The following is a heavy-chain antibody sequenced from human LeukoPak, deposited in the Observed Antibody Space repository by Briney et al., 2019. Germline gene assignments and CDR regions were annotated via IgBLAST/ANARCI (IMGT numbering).Heavy chain of an antibody. D-gene: IGHD6-13*01. J-gene: IGHJ4*02. CDR2: IYHSGST. CDR3: ARYKQQLVGRTHFDY. V-gene: IGHV4-38-2*01. CDR1: GYSISSGYY. Sequence: PSETLSLTCAVSGYSISSGYYWGWIRQPPGKGLEWIGSIYHSGSTYYNPSLKSRVTISVDTSKNQFSLKLSSVTAADTAVYYCARYKQQLVGRTHFDYWGQGTLVTVS.